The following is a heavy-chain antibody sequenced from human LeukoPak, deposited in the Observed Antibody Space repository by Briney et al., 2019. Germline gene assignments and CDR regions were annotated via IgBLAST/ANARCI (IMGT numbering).Heavy chain of an antibody. CDR2: I. J-gene: IGHJ4*02. D-gene: IGHD3-10*01. V-gene: IGHV3-23*01. CDR3: AKRGVVIRVILVGFHKEAYYFDS. CDR1: GITLSNYG. Sequence: PGGSLRLSCAVSGITLSNYGMSWVRQAPGKGLEWVAGIKGRFTISRDNPKNTLFLQMSSLRAEDTAVYFCAKRGVVIRVILVGFHKEAYYFDSWGQGALVTVSS.